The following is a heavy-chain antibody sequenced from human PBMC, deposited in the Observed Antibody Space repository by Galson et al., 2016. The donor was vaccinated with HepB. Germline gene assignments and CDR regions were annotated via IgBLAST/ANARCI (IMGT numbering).Heavy chain of an antibody. J-gene: IGHJ6*02. CDR1: GFFFRTYA. D-gene: IGHD2-8*01. Sequence: SLRLSCAASGFFFRTYAMHWVRQAPGKGLEWVAVITYAGDNKYYAHSVEGRVTISRDNSKNTLYLPMSSLGREDTAMYFCVRGSKPFYLYAMDVWGHGTTVAFSS. CDR3: VRGSKPFYLYAMDV. CDR2: ITYAGDNK. V-gene: IGHV3-30-3*01.